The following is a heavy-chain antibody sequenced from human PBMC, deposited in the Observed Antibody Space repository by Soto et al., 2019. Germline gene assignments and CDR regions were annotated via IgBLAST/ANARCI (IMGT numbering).Heavy chain of an antibody. CDR2: IFYSGST. CDR1: GDSISSGSYY. V-gene: IGHV4-39*01. CDR3: ARSGGYSGYDHFFDP. D-gene: IGHD5-12*01. J-gene: IGHJ5*02. Sequence: ASETLSLTCTVSGDSISSGSYYWDWIRQPPRKGLEWIGNIFYSGSTLYNPSLKGRVTIDVDTSSNQFSLRLTSVTAADTAVYFCARSGGYSGYDHFFDPWGHGTLVTVSS.